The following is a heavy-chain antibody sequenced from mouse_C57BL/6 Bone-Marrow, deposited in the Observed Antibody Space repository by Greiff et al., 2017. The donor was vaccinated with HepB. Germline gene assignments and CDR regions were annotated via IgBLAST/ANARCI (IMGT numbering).Heavy chain of an antibody. V-gene: IGHV1-82*01. J-gene: IGHJ3*01. CDR2: IYPGDGDT. Sequence: VQLQQSGPELVKPGASVKISCKASGYAFSSSWMNWVKQRPGKGLVWIGRIYPGDGDTNYNGKFKGKATLTADKSSSTAYMQLSSLTSEDSAVYFCANFYPWFAYWGQGTLVTVSA. CDR1: GYAFSSSW. CDR3: ANFYPWFAY. D-gene: IGHD2-1*01.